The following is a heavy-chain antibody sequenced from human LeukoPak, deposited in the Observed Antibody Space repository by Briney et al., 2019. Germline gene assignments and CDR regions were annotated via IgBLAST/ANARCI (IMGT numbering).Heavy chain of an antibody. CDR1: GGSISNYY. CDR3: ARHVSMAAAAGLDY. CDR2: MYYSGSN. V-gene: IGHV4-59*08. Sequence: SETLSLTCTVSGGSISNYYWSWIRQSPGKGLEWVAYMYYSGSNSYNASLKSRVTISVDTSKNQSSLNLRYVTAADTAVYYCARHVSMAAAAGLDYWGQGILVTVSS. D-gene: IGHD6-13*01. J-gene: IGHJ4*02.